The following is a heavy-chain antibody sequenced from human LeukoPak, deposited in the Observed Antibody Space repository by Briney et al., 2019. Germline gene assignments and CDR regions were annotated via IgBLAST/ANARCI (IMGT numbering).Heavy chain of an antibody. V-gene: IGHV3-30*04. D-gene: IGHD1-26*01. J-gene: IGHJ4*02. CDR2: ISYDGSNK. CDR3: ARGSKRHSGSFD. CDR1: GFTFSSYA. Sequence: GGSLRLSCAASGFTFSSYAMHWVRHAPGKGLERVAVISYDGSNKYYADSVKGRFTISRDNSKNTLYLQMNSLRAEDTAVYYCARGSKRHSGSFDWGQGTLVTVSS.